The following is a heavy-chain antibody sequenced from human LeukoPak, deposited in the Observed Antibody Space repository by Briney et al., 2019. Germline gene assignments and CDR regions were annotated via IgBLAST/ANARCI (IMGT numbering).Heavy chain of an antibody. CDR2: ISSSSSYI. Sequence: PGRSLRLSCAASGFTFSSYSMNWVRQALGKGLEWVSSISSSSSYIYYADSVKGRFTISRDNAKNSLYLQMNSLRAEDTAVYYCAKDRETVVVITYAFDIWGQGTMVTVSS. CDR1: GFTFSSYS. D-gene: IGHD3-22*01. J-gene: IGHJ3*02. CDR3: AKDRETVVVITYAFDI. V-gene: IGHV3-21*04.